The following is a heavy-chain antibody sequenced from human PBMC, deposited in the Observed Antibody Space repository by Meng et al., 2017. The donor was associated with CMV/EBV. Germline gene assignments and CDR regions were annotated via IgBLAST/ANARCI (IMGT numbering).Heavy chain of an antibody. CDR2: ISAYNGNT. CDR3: ARDPGKIVVVPAPFDY. J-gene: IGHJ4*02. D-gene: IGHD2-2*01. Sequence: EFXAEVKKPGASVKVSCKASGYTFTSYGISWVRQAPGQGLEWMGWISAYNGNTNYAQKLQGRVTMTTDTSTSTAYMELRSLRSDDTAVYYCARDPGKIVVVPAPFDYWGQGTLVTVSS. V-gene: IGHV1-18*01. CDR1: GYTFTSYG.